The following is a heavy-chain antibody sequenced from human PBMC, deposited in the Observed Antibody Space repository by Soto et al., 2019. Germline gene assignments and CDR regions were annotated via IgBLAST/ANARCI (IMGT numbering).Heavy chain of an antibody. Sequence: SDPTLLHPTHPLTLTCTFSGFSPRTPGEGVGWIRQHPGKALEWLALISWDDAKRHRPSLKSPLTITKDTSKNQVHLKITHMAPVDTATDYWSHTSLQYWSPNRFNYGGQETLVT. D-gene: IGHD4-4*01. CDR2: ISWDDAK. CDR3: SHTSLQYWSPNRFNY. CDR1: GFSPRTPGEG. J-gene: IGHJ4*02. V-gene: IGHV2-5*02.